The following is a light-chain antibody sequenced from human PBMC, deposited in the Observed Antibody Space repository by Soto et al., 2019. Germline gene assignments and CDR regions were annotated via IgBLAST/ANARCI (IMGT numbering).Light chain of an antibody. CDR2: GAS. V-gene: IGKV3-20*01. CDR1: QSVSSSS. J-gene: IGKJ2*03. Sequence: EIVLTQSPGTLSLSPGERATLSCRASQSVSSSSLAWYQQKPGQAPRLLVYGASSRATCIPDRFSGSESGTDFTLTISRLEPEDFAVYYCQQYGGSPLVSFGQGTKLEIK. CDR3: QQYGGSPLVS.